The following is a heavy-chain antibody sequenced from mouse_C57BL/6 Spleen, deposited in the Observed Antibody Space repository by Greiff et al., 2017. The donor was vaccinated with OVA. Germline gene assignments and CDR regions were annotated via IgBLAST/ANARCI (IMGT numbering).Heavy chain of an antibody. CDR3: ARDSSGGAY. D-gene: IGHD3-2*02. CDR2: IYPSDSET. Sequence: QVQLQQPGAELVRPGSSVKLSCKASGYTFTSYWMDWVKQRPGQGLEWIGNIYPSDSETHYNQKFKDKATLTVDKSSSTAYMQLSSLTSEDSAVYYSARDSSGGAYWGQGTLVTVSA. CDR1: GYTFTSYW. J-gene: IGHJ3*01. V-gene: IGHV1-61*01.